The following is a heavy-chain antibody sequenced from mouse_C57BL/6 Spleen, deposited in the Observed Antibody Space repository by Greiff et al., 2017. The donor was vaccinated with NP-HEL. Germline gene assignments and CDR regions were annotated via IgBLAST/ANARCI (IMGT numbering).Heavy chain of an antibody. J-gene: IGHJ4*01. CDR2: IYPGDGDT. CDR3: ARSGGSGYAMDD. Sequence: QVQLKESGPELVKPGASVKISCKASGYAFSSSWMNWVKQRPGKGLEWIGRIYPGDGDTNYNGKFKGKATLTADKSSSTAYMQLSSLTSEDSAVYFCARSGGSGYAMDDWGQGTSVTVSS. V-gene: IGHV1-82*01. CDR1: GYAFSSSW. D-gene: IGHD3-2*02.